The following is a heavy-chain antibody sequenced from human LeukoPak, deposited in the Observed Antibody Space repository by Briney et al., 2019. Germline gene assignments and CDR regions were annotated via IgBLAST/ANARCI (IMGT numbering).Heavy chain of an antibody. J-gene: IGHJ4*02. V-gene: IGHV3-21*01. CDR3: ARDLSYGSQYYFDY. Sequence: GGSLRLSCAASGFTFSSYSMNWVRQAPGKGLEWVSSISSSSSYIYYADSVKGRFTISRDNAKNSLYLQMNSLRAEDTAVHYCARDLSYGSQYYFDYWGQGTLVTVSS. D-gene: IGHD5-18*01. CDR2: ISSSSSYI. CDR1: GFTFSSYS.